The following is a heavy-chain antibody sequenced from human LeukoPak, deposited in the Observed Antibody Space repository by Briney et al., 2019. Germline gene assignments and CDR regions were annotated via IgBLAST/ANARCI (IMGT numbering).Heavy chain of an antibody. J-gene: IGHJ4*02. Sequence: PSQTLSLTCTVSGGSISSGSYYWSWIRQPAGKGLEWIGRIYTRGSTNYNPSLKSRVTISVDTSKNQFSLKLSSVTAADTAVYYCARDTGMVADYEDYYDSSGYSAFDYWGQGTLVTVSS. CDR2: IYTRGST. CDR3: ARDTGMVADYEDYYDSSGYSAFDY. CDR1: GGSISSGSYY. D-gene: IGHD3-22*01. V-gene: IGHV4-61*02.